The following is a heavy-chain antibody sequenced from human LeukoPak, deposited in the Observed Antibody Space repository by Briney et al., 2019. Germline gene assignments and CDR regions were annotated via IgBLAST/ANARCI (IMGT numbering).Heavy chain of an antibody. D-gene: IGHD5-18*01. Sequence: GGSLRLSCAASGFTFSSYGMHWVRQAPGKGLEWLAVISYDGSNKYYADSVKGRFTISRDNSKNTLYLQMNSLRAEDTAVYYCAKDPSHSGGTAMPKGYWGQGTLVTVSS. CDR3: AKDPSHSGGTAMPKGY. CDR2: ISYDGSNK. V-gene: IGHV3-30*18. CDR1: GFTFSSYG. J-gene: IGHJ4*02.